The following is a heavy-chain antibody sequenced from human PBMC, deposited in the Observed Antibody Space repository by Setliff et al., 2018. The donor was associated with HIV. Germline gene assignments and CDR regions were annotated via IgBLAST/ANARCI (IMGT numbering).Heavy chain of an antibody. J-gene: IGHJ4*02. CDR1: GGSISSNNYY. CDR2: IYHSGST. D-gene: IGHD4-17*01. V-gene: IGHV4-39*01. Sequence: SETLSLTCTVSGGSISSNNYYWGWIRQPPGKGLEYIGSIYHSGSTNYNPSLQSRVIISLDTSKNQFSLKLTSVTAADTAMYYCAAFLVSPVTTQDYWGQGTPVTVSS. CDR3: AAFLVSPVTTQDY.